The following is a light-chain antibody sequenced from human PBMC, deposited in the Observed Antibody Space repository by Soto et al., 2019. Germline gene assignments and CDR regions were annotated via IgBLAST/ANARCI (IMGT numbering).Light chain of an antibody. J-gene: IGKJ1*01. Sequence: EIVLTQSPGTLSLSPGERATLSCRASQSVSSYLAWYQQKPGQAPRLLIYTASKRATGIPDRFSGSGSGTDFTLTITNLEPEDFAVYYCQQRSNWPPWTFGQGTKVEI. CDR2: TAS. CDR1: QSVSSY. V-gene: IGKV3-11*01. CDR3: QQRSNWPPWT.